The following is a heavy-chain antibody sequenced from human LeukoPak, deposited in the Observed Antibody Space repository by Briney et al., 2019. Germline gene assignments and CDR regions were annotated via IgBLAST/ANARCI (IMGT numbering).Heavy chain of an antibody. D-gene: IGHD7-27*01. J-gene: IGHJ4*02. V-gene: IGHV1-3*01. Sequence: ASVKVSCKASGYTLTSYAIQWVRQAPGQRLEWMGWINAGNGNTKYSQKFQGRVTITRDTSASTAYMELSSLRSEDTAVYYCARGPLGRNGDYFDYWGQGTLVTVSS. CDR1: GYTLTSYA. CDR3: ARGPLGRNGDYFDY. CDR2: INAGNGNT.